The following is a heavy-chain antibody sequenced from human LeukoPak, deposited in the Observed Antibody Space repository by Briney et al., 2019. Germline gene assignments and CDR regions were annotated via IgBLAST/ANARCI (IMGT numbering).Heavy chain of an antibody. Sequence: ASVKVSCKASGYTFTSYGISWVRQAPGQGLEWMGWISAYNGNTNYAQKLQGRATMTTDTSTSTAYMELRSLRSDDTAVYYCARDCYDYVWGSPDAFDIWGQGTMVTVSS. CDR3: ARDCYDYVWGSPDAFDI. D-gene: IGHD3-16*01. J-gene: IGHJ3*02. V-gene: IGHV1-18*01. CDR1: GYTFTSYG. CDR2: ISAYNGNT.